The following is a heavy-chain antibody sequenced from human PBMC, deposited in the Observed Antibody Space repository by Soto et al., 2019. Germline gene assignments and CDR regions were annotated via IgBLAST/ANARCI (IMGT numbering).Heavy chain of an antibody. CDR3: VFDFWLVPTV. CDR1: GFTCSTHS. CDR2: IHSSSSWE. Sequence: EVQLVESGGGLVQPGGSLKLSCAASGFTCSTHSMNWVRQAPGRGLEWVSYIHSSSSWEVYADSVRGRFTVSRDNAKNSLYLQMSSLRAEDTAVYYCVFDFWLVPTVWGKGTTVTVSS. D-gene: IGHD3-3*01. J-gene: IGHJ6*04. V-gene: IGHV3-48*01.